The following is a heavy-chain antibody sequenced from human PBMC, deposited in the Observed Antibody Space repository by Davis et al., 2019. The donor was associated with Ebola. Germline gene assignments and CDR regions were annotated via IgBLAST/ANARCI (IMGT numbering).Heavy chain of an antibody. CDR1: GFSLSTSGMC. CDR2: IDWDDDK. V-gene: IGHV2-70*11. CDR3: ARIRSLYDGKYYYYYGMDV. J-gene: IGHJ6*02. Sequence: SGPTLVKPTQTLTLTCTFSGFSLSTSGMCVSWIRQPPGKALEWLARIDWDDDKYYRTSLKTRLTISKDTSKNQVVLTMTNMDPVDTATYYCARIRSLYDGKYYYYYGMDVWGQGTTVTVSS. D-gene: IGHD2-2*02.